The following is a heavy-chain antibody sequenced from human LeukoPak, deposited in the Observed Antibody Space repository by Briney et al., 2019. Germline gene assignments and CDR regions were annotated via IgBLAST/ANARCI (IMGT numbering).Heavy chain of an antibody. CDR2: IWYDGSNK. V-gene: IGHV3-33*01. D-gene: IGHD6-19*01. CDR1: GFTFSSYG. J-gene: IGHJ1*01. Sequence: GGSLRLSCAASGFTFSSYGMHWVRQAPGKGLEWVAVIWYDGSNKYYADSVKGRFTISRDNSKNTLYLQMSSLRAEDTAVYYCARASLVAGTDAEYFQHWGQGTLVTVSS. CDR3: ARASLVAGTDAEYFQH.